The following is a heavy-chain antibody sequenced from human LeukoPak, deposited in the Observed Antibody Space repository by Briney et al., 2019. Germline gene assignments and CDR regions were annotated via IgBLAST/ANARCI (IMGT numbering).Heavy chain of an antibody. CDR3: ARGHWPYSSSCLFDS. Sequence: GRSLRLSSAASGFTFTTYTIHWGAQSPGKGRRGVAVLLLDSMFKYSADSLKARFTLSTDNSTNTPYLQRSSLRAEDPAVYSFARGHWPYSSSCLFDSGGQGTLAPVSA. J-gene: IGHJ4*02. CDR1: GFTFTTYT. D-gene: IGHD6-13*01. V-gene: IGHV3-30*04. CDR2: LLLDSMFK.